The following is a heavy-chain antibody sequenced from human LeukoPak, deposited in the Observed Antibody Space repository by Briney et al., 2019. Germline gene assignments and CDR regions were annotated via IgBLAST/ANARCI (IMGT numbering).Heavy chain of an antibody. J-gene: IGHJ4*02. CDR2: IYYSGST. Sequence: PSETLSLTCTVSGGSISSGGYYWSWIRQHPGKGLEWIGYIYYSGSTYYNPSLKSRVTISVDTSKNQFSLKLSSVTAADTAVYYCARLFEINYGSGSYPYYFDYWGQGTLVTVSS. CDR1: GGSISSGGYY. V-gene: IGHV4-31*03. D-gene: IGHD3-10*01. CDR3: ARLFEINYGSGSYPYYFDY.